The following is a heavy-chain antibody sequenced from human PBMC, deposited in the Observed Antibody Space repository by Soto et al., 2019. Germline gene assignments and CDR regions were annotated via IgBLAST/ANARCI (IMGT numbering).Heavy chain of an antibody. D-gene: IGHD4-4*01. J-gene: IGHJ5*02. V-gene: IGHV1-8*01. CDR2: MNPNSGNT. CDR3: ARGGIPAPTVINDRWFDP. CDR1: GYTFTSYD. Sequence: ASVNVSCKASGYTFTSYDINWVRQATGQGLEWMGWMNPNSGNTGYAQKFQGRVTMTRNTSISTAYMELSSLRSEDTAVYYCARGGIPAPTVINDRWFDPWGQGALVTVSS.